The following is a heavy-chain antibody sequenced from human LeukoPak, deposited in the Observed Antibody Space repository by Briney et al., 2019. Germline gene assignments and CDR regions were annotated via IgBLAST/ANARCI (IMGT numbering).Heavy chain of an antibody. CDR1: VASLTRPTYY. J-gene: IGHJ4*02. CDR2: LYSTGSA. Sequence: PSETLSLTCSVSVASLTRPTYYQWSWIRQPPGKGLELIGSLYSTGSATLNPSLSSRVTMLLDTSKSQFSLKLTSVTAEDSAVYFCARFRSGGFSFFDSWGQGILVAVSS. V-gene: IGHV4-61*01. CDR3: ARFRSGGFSFFDS. D-gene: IGHD3-3*01.